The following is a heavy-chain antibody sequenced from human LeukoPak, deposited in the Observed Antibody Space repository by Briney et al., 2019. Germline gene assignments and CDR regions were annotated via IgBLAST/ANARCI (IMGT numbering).Heavy chain of an antibody. V-gene: IGHV3-7*05. D-gene: IGHD3-10*01. CDR2: IKQDGSEK. CDR1: GFSFSTYW. CDR3: ARGIRDFDI. J-gene: IGHJ3*02. Sequence: GGSLRLSCAASGFSFSTYWMSWVRQAPGKGLEWVANIKQDGSEKYYVDSVKGRFTISRHNSKNTLYLQMNSLRAEDTAVYYCARGIRDFDIWGQGTMVTVSS.